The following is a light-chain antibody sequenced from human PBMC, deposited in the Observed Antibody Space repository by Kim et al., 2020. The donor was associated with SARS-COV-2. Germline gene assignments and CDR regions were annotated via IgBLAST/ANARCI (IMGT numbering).Light chain of an antibody. V-gene: IGLV3-1*01. CDR3: QAWDSSSEVV. J-gene: IGLJ2*01. Sequence: VSPGQTASITCSGDKLGDKYACWYQQKPGQSPVLVIYQDSKRPSGIPERFSGSNSGNTATLTISGTQAMDEADYYCQAWDSSSEVVFGGGTQLTVL. CDR2: QDS. CDR1: KLGDKY.